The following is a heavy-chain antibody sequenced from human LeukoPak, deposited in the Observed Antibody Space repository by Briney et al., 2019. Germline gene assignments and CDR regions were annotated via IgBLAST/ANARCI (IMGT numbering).Heavy chain of an antibody. V-gene: IGHV3-23*01. CDR3: ARAEDSSGYYVPNWFDP. J-gene: IGHJ5*02. CDR1: GITFSSYG. Sequence: GGSLRLSCAASGITFSSYGMGWVRQAPGKGLEWVSSITGSGGDTYIADSVKGRFTISRDNSKNTVYLQMHSLGAEDTAVYYCARAEDSSGYYVPNWFDPWGQGTLVTVSS. D-gene: IGHD3-22*01. CDR2: ITGSGGDT.